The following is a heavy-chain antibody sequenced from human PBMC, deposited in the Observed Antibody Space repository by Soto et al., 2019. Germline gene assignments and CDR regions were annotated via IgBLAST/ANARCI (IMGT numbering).Heavy chain of an antibody. D-gene: IGHD3-22*01. J-gene: IGHJ5*02. CDR3: VRQGVRSSGWFDL. Sequence: GESLKISCXGSGYTFTNNWIGWVRQKPGKGLEWMGLIHPRDSDARYSPSFQGQVTFSADRSTSTAYLQWTNVQASDSAMYYCVRQGVRSSGWFDLWGQGTQVTVSS. CDR1: GYTFTNNW. V-gene: IGHV5-51*01. CDR2: IHPRDSDA.